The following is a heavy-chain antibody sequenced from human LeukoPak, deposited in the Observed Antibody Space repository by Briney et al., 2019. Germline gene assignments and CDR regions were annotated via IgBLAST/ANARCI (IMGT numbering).Heavy chain of an antibody. CDR2: IKQDGSEK. CDR1: GFTFSSYW. J-gene: IGHJ2*01. CDR3: ARVAYYDFWSGYYIHWYFDL. V-gene: IGHV3-7*01. D-gene: IGHD3-3*01. Sequence: GGSLRLSCAAPGFTFSSYWMSWVRQAPGKGLEWVANIKQDGSEKYYVDSVKGRFTISRDNAKNSLYLQMNSLRAEDTAVYYCARVAYYDFWSGYYIHWYFDLWGRGTLVTVSS.